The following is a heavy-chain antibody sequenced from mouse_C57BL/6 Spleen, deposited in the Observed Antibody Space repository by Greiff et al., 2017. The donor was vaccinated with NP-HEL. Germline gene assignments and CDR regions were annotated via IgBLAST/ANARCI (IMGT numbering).Heavy chain of an antibody. Sequence: QVQLQQPGAELVKPGASVKLSCKASGYTFTSYWMHWVKQRPGQGLEWIGMIHPNSGSTNYNEKFKSKATLTVDKSSSTAYMQLSSLTSEDSAVYYCAKGNWDEDYFDYWGQGTTLTGSS. J-gene: IGHJ2*01. V-gene: IGHV1-64*01. CDR3: AKGNWDEDYFDY. CDR2: IHPNSGST. CDR1: GYTFTSYW. D-gene: IGHD4-1*02.